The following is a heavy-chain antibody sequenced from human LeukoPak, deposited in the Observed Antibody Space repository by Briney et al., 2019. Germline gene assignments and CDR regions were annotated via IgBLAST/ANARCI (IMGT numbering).Heavy chain of an antibody. CDR3: AKDQGGGLRGVPDY. CDR2: ISYDGSNK. V-gene: IGHV3-30*18. J-gene: IGHJ4*02. CDR1: GFTFSSYG. D-gene: IGHD3-10*01. Sequence: GGSLRLSCAASGFTFSSYGMHWVRQAPGKGLEWVAVISYDGSNKYYADSVKGRFTISRDNSKNTLYLQMNSLRAEDTAVYYCAKDQGGGLRGVPDYWGQGTLVTVSS.